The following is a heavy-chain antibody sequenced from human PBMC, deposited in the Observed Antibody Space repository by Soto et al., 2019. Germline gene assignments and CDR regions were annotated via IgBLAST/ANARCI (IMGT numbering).Heavy chain of an antibody. V-gene: IGHV4-34*01. CDR3: AREGYCSGGSCYSRTLDY. D-gene: IGHD2-15*01. CDR2: INHSGST. Sequence: SETLSLTCAVYGGSFSGYYWSWIHQPPGKGLEWIGEINHSGSTNYNPSLKSRVTISVDTSKNQFSLKLSSVTAADTAVYYCAREGYCSGGSCYSRTLDYWGQGTLVTVSS. CDR1: GGSFSGYY. J-gene: IGHJ4*02.